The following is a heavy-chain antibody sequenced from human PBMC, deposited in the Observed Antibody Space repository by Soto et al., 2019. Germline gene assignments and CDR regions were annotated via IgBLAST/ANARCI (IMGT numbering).Heavy chain of an antibody. CDR3: VRGMTTVVTGQSSFDY. CDR1: GYTFTSYA. D-gene: IGHD4-17*01. CDR2: INAGNGNT. Sequence: GASVKVSCTASGYTFTSYAMHWVRQAPGQRLEWMGWINAGNGNTKYSQKFQGRVTITRDTSASTAYMELSRLRSDDTAVYYCVRGMTTVVTGQSSFDYWGQGTLVTVSS. J-gene: IGHJ4*02. V-gene: IGHV1-3*01.